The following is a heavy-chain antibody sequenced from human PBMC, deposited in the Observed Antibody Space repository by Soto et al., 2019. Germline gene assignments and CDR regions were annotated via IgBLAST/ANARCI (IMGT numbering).Heavy chain of an antibody. CDR1: GFTFSSYG. Sequence: PWGSLRLFCAASGFTFSSYGMHWVRQAPGKGLEWVAVIWYDGSNKYYADSVKGRFTISRDNSKNTLYLQMNSLRAEDTAVYYCARDQYQLLPADGMDVWGQGTTVTVSS. CDR2: IWYDGSNK. V-gene: IGHV3-33*01. D-gene: IGHD2-2*01. CDR3: ARDQYQLLPADGMDV. J-gene: IGHJ6*02.